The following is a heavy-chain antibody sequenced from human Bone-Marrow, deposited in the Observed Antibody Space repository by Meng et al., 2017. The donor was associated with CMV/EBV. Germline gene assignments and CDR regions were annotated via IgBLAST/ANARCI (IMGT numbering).Heavy chain of an antibody. CDR2: ISAYNGNT. Sequence: SENASCKASGYTFTSYGICWVRQAPGQGLEWMGWISAYNGNTNYAQKLQGRVTMTTDTSTSTAYMELRSLRSDDTAVYYCARAAAGLNFDYWGQGTRVTGSS. V-gene: IGHV1-18*01. J-gene: IGHJ4*02. CDR3: ARAAAGLNFDY. D-gene: IGHD6-13*01. CDR1: GYTFTSYG.